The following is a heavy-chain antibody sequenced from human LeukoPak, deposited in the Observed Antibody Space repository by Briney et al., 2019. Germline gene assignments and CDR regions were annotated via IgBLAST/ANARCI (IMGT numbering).Heavy chain of an antibody. J-gene: IGHJ4*02. CDR3: VKDQGIAVAALFDY. CDR1: GFTFSLYA. V-gene: IGHV3-64D*06. CDR2: ISSNGGST. D-gene: IGHD6-19*01. Sequence: GGSLRLSCSASGFTFSLYATHWVRHPPAKGLEYVSAISSNGGSTYYADSAKGRFTISRDNSKNTLYLQMSSLRAEDTAVYYCVKDQGIAVAALFDYWGQGTLVTVSS.